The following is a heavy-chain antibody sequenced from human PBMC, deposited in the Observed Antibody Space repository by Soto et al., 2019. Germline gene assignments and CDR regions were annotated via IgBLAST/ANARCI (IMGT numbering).Heavy chain of an antibody. V-gene: IGHV4-34*01. J-gene: IGHJ6*02. Sequence: SETLSLTCAVYGGSFSGYYWSWIRQPPGKGLEWIGEINHSGSTNYNPSLKSRVTISVDTSKNQFSLKLSPVTAADTAVYYCARGLKGYCSSTSCYTTYYYYYGMDVWGQGTTVTVSS. CDR2: INHSGST. CDR1: GGSFSGYY. CDR3: ARGLKGYCSSTSCYTTYYYYYGMDV. D-gene: IGHD2-2*01.